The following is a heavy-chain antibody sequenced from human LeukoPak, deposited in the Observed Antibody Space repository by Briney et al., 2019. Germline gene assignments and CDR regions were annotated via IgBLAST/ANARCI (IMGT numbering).Heavy chain of an antibody. CDR2: IWYDGRNK. D-gene: IGHD3-22*01. J-gene: IGHJ3*02. Sequence: GGSLRLSCAASGFAFSSYGMHWVRQAPGKGLEGVAIIWYDGRNKYYADSVKGRFTISRDNSKNTLYLQMNSLRAEDTAVYYCARDLNYYDSSGMGFDIWGQGTMVTVSS. CDR1: GFAFSSYG. CDR3: ARDLNYYDSSGMGFDI. V-gene: IGHV3-30*02.